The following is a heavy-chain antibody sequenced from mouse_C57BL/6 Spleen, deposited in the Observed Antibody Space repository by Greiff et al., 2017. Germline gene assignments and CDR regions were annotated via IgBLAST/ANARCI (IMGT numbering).Heavy chain of an antibody. V-gene: IGHV1-74*01. CDR2: IHPSDSDS. Sequence: VQLQQPGAELVKPGASVKVSCKASGYTFTSYWMHWVKQRPGQGLEWIGRIHPSDSDSNYNQKFKGKATLAVDKSSSTAYMQLSSLTSEDSEVYYWAIGGGYYAMDYWGQGTSGTVSS. CDR1: GYTFTSYW. J-gene: IGHJ4*01. CDR3: AIGGGYYAMDY.